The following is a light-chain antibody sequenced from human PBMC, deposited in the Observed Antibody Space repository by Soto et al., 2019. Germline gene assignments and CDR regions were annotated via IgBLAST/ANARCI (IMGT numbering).Light chain of an antibody. CDR3: CSYAGSSTYV. J-gene: IGLJ1*01. CDR1: SSDVGGYNF. Sequence: QSALAQPASVSGSPGQSVTISCTGTSSDVGGYNFVSWYQQVPGEVPKLIIYGVSHRPSGVSDRFSGSKSGNTASLTISGLQAEDEADYYCCSYAGSSTYVFGTGTKVTVL. CDR2: GVS. V-gene: IGLV2-23*02.